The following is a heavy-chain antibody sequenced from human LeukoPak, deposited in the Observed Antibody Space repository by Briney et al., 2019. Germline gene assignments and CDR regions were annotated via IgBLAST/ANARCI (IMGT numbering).Heavy chain of an antibody. CDR2: ISYDGSNK. CDR3: ARDGGWLQLEYYFDY. D-gene: IGHD5-24*01. V-gene: IGHV3-30-3*01. J-gene: IGHJ4*02. Sequence: PGGSLRLSCAASGFTFSSYAMHWVRQAPGKGLEWVAVISYDGSNKYYADSVKGRFTISRDNSKNTLYLQMNSLRAEDTAVYYCARDGGWLQLEYYFDYWGQGTLVTVSS. CDR1: GFTFSSYA.